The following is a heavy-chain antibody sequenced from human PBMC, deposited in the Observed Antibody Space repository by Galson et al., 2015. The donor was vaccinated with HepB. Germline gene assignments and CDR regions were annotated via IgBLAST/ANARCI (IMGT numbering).Heavy chain of an antibody. J-gene: IGHJ2*01. V-gene: IGHV3-66*02. CDR2: IYSGGST. CDR3: ARDSRGGVVTAPVGPHWYFDL. D-gene: IGHD2-21*02. Sequence: SLRLSCAASGFTVSSNYMSWVHQAPGKGLEWVSVIYSGGSTYYADSVKGRFTISRDNSKNTLYLQMNSLRAEDTAVYYCARDSRGGVVTAPVGPHWYFDLWGRGTLVTVSS. CDR1: GFTVSSNY.